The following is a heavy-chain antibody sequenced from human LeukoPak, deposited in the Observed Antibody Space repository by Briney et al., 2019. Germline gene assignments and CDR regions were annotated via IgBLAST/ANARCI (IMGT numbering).Heavy chain of an antibody. CDR2: MNPNSGNT. Sequence: ASVKVSCKASGYTFTSYDINWVRQATGQGLEWMGLMNPNSGNTGYPQKFSGRVTMTSNTSISTAYMELSSMRSEDTAVYYCARSAARREANYYYYIDVWGKGTTVTVSS. CDR1: GYTFTSYD. J-gene: IGHJ6*03. D-gene: IGHD6-6*01. CDR3: ARSAARREANYYYYIDV. V-gene: IGHV1-8*01.